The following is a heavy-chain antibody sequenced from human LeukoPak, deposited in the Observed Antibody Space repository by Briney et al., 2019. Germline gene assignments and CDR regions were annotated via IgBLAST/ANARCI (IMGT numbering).Heavy chain of an antibody. Sequence: SETLSLTCSVSGGSISSHYWSWIRHPPAKGLEWVRYHSYSGSTNDNPSLKSRVTISVDTSKNQFSLKLSSVTAADTAVYYCARGGLYSSGWNLSYWGQGTLVTVSS. D-gene: IGHD6-19*01. V-gene: IGHV4-59*11. CDR3: ARGGLYSSGWNLSY. CDR2: HSYSGST. J-gene: IGHJ4*02. CDR1: GGSISSHY.